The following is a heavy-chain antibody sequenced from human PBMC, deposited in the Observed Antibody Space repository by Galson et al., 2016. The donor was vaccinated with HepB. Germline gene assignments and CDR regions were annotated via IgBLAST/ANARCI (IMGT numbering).Heavy chain of an antibody. Sequence: SLRLSCAASGFSVKNNYMTWVRQAPGKGLEWVSIIYNNGSTYYADSVKGRFTISRDNSGNTVYLQMNSLRTDDTAVYYCARFTQEWLDRVYYFDYWGQGTLVTVSS. J-gene: IGHJ4*02. V-gene: IGHV3-66*01. CDR1: GFSVKNNY. CDR3: ARFTQEWLDRVYYFDY. D-gene: IGHD6-19*01. CDR2: IYNNGST.